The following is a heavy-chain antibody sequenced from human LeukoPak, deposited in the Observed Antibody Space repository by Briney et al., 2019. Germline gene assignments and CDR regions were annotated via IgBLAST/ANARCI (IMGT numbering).Heavy chain of an antibody. V-gene: IGHV3-73*01. D-gene: IGHD3-22*01. CDR3: TKYYDDSGPWAFDI. J-gene: IGHJ3*02. CDR2: IRSKANSYAT. Sequence: GGSLKLSCAASGFTFSGSAMHWVRQASGKGLEWVGRIRSKANSYATGYAASVKGRFTISRDDSKNTAYLQMNSLKTEDTAVYYCTKYYDDSGPWAFDIWGQGTMVAVSS. CDR1: GFTFSGSA.